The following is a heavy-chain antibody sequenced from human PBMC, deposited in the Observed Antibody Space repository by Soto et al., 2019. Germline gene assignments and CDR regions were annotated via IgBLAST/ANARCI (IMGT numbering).Heavy chain of an antibody. CDR1: GFTFSIYA. D-gene: IGHD6-19*01. CDR2: ISGSGGST. V-gene: IGHV3-23*01. J-gene: IGHJ3*02. Sequence: PGGSLRLSCAASGFTFSIYAMSWVRQAPGKGLEWVSAISGSGGSTYYADSVKGRFTFSRDNSKNTLYLQMNSLRAEDTAVYYCAKTSNGWFSAFDIWGQGTIVTVSS. CDR3: AKTSNGWFSAFDI.